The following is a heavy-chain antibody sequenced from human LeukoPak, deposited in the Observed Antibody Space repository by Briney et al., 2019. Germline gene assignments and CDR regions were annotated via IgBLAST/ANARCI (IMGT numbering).Heavy chain of an antibody. CDR2: VDGGGGGT. Sequence: GGSLRLSCAASGFTLSSYAMTWVRQAPGRGLEWVSSVDGGGGGTYYADSVKGRFTISRDNSEDTLYLQMNSLRAEDTAVYYCVRDPSGSGFAFDSWGQGALVTVSS. CDR3: VRDPSGSGFAFDS. V-gene: IGHV3-23*01. CDR1: GFTLSSYA. J-gene: IGHJ4*02. D-gene: IGHD1-1*01.